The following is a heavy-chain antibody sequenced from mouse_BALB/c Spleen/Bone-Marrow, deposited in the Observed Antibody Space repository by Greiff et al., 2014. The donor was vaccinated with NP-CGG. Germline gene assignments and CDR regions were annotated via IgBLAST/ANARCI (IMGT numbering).Heavy chain of an antibody. V-gene: IGHV1-15*01. D-gene: IGHD2-14*01. CDR2: IDPETGGT. CDR1: GYTFTDYE. J-gene: IGHJ4*01. CDR3: RAYYRYDGYAMDY. Sequence: VKLMESGAELVRPGASVTLSCKASGYTFTDYEMHWVKQTPVHGLEWIGAIDPETGGTAYNQKFKGKATLTADKSSSTAYMELRSLTSEDSAVYYCRAYYRYDGYAMDYWGQGPSVTVSS.